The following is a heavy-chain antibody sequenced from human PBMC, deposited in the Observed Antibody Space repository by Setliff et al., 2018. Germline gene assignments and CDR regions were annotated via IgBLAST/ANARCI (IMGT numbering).Heavy chain of an antibody. CDR3: ARGIEYYYESSGFYYASTYWYFDL. D-gene: IGHD3-22*01. CDR1: GGSMTYYY. V-gene: IGHV4-4*08. CDR2: IFHGESI. J-gene: IGHJ2*01. Sequence: PSETLSLTCTVSGGSMTYYYWSWVRQPPGKGLEWIGNIFHGESISYNPSLESRITMSVDTSNNRFSLKLTSVTAADTAVYYCARGIEYYYESSGFYYASTYWYFDLWGRGTLVTVSS.